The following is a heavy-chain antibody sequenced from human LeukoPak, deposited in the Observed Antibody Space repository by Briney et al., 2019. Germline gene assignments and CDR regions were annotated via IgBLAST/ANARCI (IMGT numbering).Heavy chain of an antibody. V-gene: IGHV4-39*07. Sequence: TSETLSLTCTVSGGSISSSSYYWGWIRQPPGKGLEWIGEINHSGSTNYNPSLKSRVTISVDTSKNQFSLKLSSVTAADTAVYYCASGIAGFDYWGQGTLVTVSS. CDR2: INHSGST. CDR3: ASGIAGFDY. CDR1: GGSISSSSYY. D-gene: IGHD1-14*01. J-gene: IGHJ4*02.